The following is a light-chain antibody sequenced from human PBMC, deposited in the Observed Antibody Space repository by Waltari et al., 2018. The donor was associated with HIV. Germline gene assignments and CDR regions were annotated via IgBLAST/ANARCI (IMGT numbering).Light chain of an antibody. Sequence: QSALTQPPSASGSPGQSVTISCTGTSNAVGGYNYVSWYQHHPGKAPKLMIYAVSERPSGVPDRFSGSKSGNTASLTVSGLQAEDEADYYCSSYSGGNNFDVVFGGGTKLTVL. CDR3: SSYSGGNNFDVV. CDR1: SNAVGGYNY. J-gene: IGLJ2*01. CDR2: AVS. V-gene: IGLV2-8*01.